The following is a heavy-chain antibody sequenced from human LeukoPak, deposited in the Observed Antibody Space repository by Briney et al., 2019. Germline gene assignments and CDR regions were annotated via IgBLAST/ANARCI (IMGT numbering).Heavy chain of an antibody. J-gene: IGHJ4*02. Sequence: GGSLRLSCAASGFTVSSNYLTWVRQAPGKGLEWVSGIYSGGSTYYADSVKGRSTVSRDNSKNTLYLQMISLRAEDTAVYNCARGGSGWAYYFNYWGQGTLVTVSS. D-gene: IGHD6-19*01. V-gene: IGHV3-53*01. CDR2: IYSGGST. CDR3: ARGGSGWAYYFNY. CDR1: GFTVSSNY.